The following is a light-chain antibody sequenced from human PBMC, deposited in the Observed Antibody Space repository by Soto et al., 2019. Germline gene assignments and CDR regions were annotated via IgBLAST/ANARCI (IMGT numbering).Light chain of an antibody. V-gene: IGLV2-11*01. CDR2: DVS. CDR3: CSYAGSYTWV. Sequence: QSALTQPRSVSGSPGQSVTISCTGTSSDVGRYNYVSWYHQHPGKAPKLMIYDVSKRPSGVPDRFSGSKSANTASLTISGLQAGDEADYYCCSYAGSYTWVFGGGTKLTVL. CDR1: SSDVGRYNY. J-gene: IGLJ3*02.